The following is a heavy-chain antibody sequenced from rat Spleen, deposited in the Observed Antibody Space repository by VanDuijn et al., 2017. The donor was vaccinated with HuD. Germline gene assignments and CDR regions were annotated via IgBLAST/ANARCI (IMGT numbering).Heavy chain of an antibody. Sequence: QVQLKESGPGLVQPSQTLSLTCTVSGFSLTSDGVSWVRQPPGKGLEWIAAVSSGGNTYYDSTLKSRLSISRDTSKSQVLLKMNSLQTEDTAMYFCARYHGGYSDVMDAWGQGASVTVSS. CDR2: VSSGGNT. D-gene: IGHD1-11*01. CDR1: GFSLTSDG. CDR3: ARYHGGYSDVMDA. V-gene: IGHV2S12*01. J-gene: IGHJ4*01.